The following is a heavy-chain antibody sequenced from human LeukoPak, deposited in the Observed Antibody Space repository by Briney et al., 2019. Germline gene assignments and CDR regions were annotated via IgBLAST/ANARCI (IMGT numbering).Heavy chain of an antibody. V-gene: IGHV4-34*01. CDR3: AISYYDFWSGYFAGEGRHYFDY. J-gene: IGHJ4*02. CDR1: GGSFSGYY. D-gene: IGHD3-3*01. CDR2: INHSGST. Sequence: SETLSLTCAVYGGSFSGYYWSWIHQPPGKGLEWIGEINHSGSTNYNPSLKSRVTISVDTSKNQFSLKLSSVTAADTAVYYCAISYYDFWSGYFAGEGRHYFDYWGQGTLVTVSS.